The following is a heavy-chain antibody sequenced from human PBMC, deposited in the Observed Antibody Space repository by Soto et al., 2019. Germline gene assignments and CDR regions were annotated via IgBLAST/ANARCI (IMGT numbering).Heavy chain of an antibody. CDR2: INHSGST. CDR1: GGPFSGYY. D-gene: IGHD2-15*01. CDR3: ARGYCSGGSCYFFQTPGWFDP. J-gene: IGHJ5*02. Sequence: SETLSLTCAVYGGPFSGYYWSWIRQPPGKGLEWIGEINHSGSTNYNPSLKSRVTISVDTSKNQFSLKLSSVTAADTAVYYCARGYCSGGSCYFFQTPGWFDPWGQGTLVTVSS. V-gene: IGHV4-34*01.